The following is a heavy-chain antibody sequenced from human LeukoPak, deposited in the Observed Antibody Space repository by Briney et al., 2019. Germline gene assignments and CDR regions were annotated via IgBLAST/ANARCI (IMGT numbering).Heavy chain of an antibody. J-gene: IGHJ6*04. CDR3: ARGPSVAGRGYGMDV. D-gene: IGHD6-19*01. CDR1: GGSISSGGYY. V-gene: IGHV4-31*03. Sequence: SETLSLTCTVSGGSISSGGYYWSWIRQHPGKGLEWIGYIYYSGSTYYNPSLKSRVTISVDTSKNQFSLKLSSVTAADTAVYYCARGPSVAGRGYGMDVWGKGTTVTVSS. CDR2: IYYSGST.